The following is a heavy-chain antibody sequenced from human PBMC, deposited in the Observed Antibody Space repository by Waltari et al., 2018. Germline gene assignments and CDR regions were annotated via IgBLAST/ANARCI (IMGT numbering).Heavy chain of an antibody. D-gene: IGHD5-12*01. J-gene: IGHJ5*02. CDR1: GFTFSNFA. Sequence: EVQLLESGGGSVQPGGSLRLSCAGSGFTFSNFALSGVRQAPVKGLEWVSRCRISGDTGYYADSVRGRFTISKDNSKNRLFLQMNSLRVEDTAIYYCVKRRLQYSGYEGGNWFDRWGQGILVSVSS. CDR3: VKRRLQYSGYEGGNWFDR. V-gene: IGHV3-23*01. CDR2: CRISGDTG.